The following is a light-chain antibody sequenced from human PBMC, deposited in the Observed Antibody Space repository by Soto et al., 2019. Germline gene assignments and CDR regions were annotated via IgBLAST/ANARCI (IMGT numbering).Light chain of an antibody. CDR2: KAS. V-gene: IGKV1-5*03. Sequence: DIQMTQSPSTLSASVGDRVIITCRASQSINSWLAWYQQKPGKAPELLISKASNLHSGVPPRFSGSGSGTEFTLTISSLQPDDFATYYCQQYNTYSWTFGQGTNVEIK. CDR3: QQYNTYSWT. J-gene: IGKJ1*01. CDR1: QSINSW.